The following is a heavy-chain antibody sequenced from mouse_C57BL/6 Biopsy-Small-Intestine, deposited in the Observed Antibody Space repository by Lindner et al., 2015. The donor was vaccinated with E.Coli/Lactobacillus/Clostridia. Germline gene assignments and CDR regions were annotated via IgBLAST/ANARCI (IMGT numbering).Heavy chain of an antibody. Sequence: VQLQESGPGLVXPPQSLSITCTVSGFSLTSYGVSWVRQPPGEGLEWLGVIWGDGGTHYHSALISRLSISKDNSKSQVFLKLNSLQTDDTATYYCAREVLPMDYWGQGTSVTVSS. CDR3: AREVLPMDY. J-gene: IGHJ4*01. D-gene: IGHD1-1*01. V-gene: IGHV2-3*01. CDR1: GFSLTSYG. CDR2: IWGDGGT.